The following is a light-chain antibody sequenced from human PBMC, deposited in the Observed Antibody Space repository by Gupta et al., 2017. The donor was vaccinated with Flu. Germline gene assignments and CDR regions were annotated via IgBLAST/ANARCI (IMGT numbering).Light chain of an antibody. J-gene: IGKJ2*01. Sequence: DIQLTQSPSFLSASLGDRVTITCRDSQGISSYLAWYQQKPGKAPKLLIYAASNLQSGVPSRFSGSGSGTEFTLTISSLQPEDFATYYCQQLNSYPYTFGQGTKLEIK. V-gene: IGKV1-9*01. CDR2: AAS. CDR3: QQLNSYPYT. CDR1: QGISSY.